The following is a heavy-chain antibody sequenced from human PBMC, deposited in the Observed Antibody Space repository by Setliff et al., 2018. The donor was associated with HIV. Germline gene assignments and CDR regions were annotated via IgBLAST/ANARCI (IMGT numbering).Heavy chain of an antibody. Sequence: GGSLRLSCAASGFNISAHWMCWVRQAPGKGLEWVANIKQGGSEKYYVDSVKGRFTISRDNAKISLYLQMNNLRAEDTAVYYCARVRITGTGDYYYYMDVWGKGTTVTVSS. CDR3: ARVRITGTGDYYYYMDV. V-gene: IGHV3-7*03. CDR2: IKQGGSEK. J-gene: IGHJ6*03. CDR1: GFNISAHW. D-gene: IGHD1-7*01.